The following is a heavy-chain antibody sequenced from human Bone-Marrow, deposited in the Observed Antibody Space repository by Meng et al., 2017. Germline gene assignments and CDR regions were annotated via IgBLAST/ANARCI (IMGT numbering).Heavy chain of an antibody. J-gene: IGHJ6*02. CDR3: ARDLLVSAGYGMGV. Sequence: ASVKVSCKASGYTFSNNGVSWVRQAPGQGLEWMGWISAYDDKTKSAQKFQGRVTMTTDTSTGTAYMELRSLRSDDTAVYYCARDLLVSAGYGMGVWGQGTTVTVSS. CDR1: GYTFSNNG. D-gene: IGHD2-2*01. V-gene: IGHV1-18*01. CDR2: ISAYDDKT.